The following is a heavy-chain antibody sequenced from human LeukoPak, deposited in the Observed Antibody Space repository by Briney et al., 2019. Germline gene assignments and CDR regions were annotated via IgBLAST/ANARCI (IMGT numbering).Heavy chain of an antibody. D-gene: IGHD1-26*01. CDR1: GGSFSGYY. CDR3: ARAPLADDGGGATVGVSFRNFDY. Sequence: SETLSLTCAVYGGSFSGYYWSWIRQPPGKGLEWIGEINHSGSTNYNPSLKSRVTISVDTSKNQFSLKLSSVTAADTAVYYCARAPLADDGGGATVGVSFRNFDYWGQGTLVTVSS. J-gene: IGHJ4*02. V-gene: IGHV4-34*01. CDR2: INHSGST.